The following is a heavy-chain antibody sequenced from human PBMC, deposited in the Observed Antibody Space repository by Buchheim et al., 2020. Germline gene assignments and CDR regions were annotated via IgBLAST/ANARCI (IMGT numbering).Heavy chain of an antibody. V-gene: IGHV4-59*01. Sequence: QVQLQESGPGLVKPSETLSLTCTVSGGSISSYYWSWLRQPPGKGLEWIGYIYYSGSTNYNPSLKSRVTISVDTSKNQFSLKLSSVTAADTAVYYCARDNLYSSSSSGWFDPWGQGTL. D-gene: IGHD6-6*01. CDR3: ARDNLYSSSSSGWFDP. CDR2: IYYSGST. CDR1: GGSISSYY. J-gene: IGHJ5*02.